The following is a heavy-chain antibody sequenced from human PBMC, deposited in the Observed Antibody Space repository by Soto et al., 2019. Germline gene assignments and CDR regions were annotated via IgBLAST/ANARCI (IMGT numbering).Heavy chain of an antibody. Sequence: GGSLRLSCAASGFTFSSYSMNWVRQAPGKGLEWVSYISSSSSTIYYADSVKGRFTISRDNAKNSLYLQMNSLRDEDTAVDYGARESRWATAMVKGFGFDYWGQGTLVTVSS. CDR1: GFTFSSYS. CDR3: ARESRWATAMVKGFGFDY. D-gene: IGHD5-18*01. V-gene: IGHV3-48*02. CDR2: ISSSSSTI. J-gene: IGHJ4*02.